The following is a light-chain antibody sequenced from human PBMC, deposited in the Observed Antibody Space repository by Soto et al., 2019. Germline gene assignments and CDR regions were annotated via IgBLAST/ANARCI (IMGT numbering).Light chain of an antibody. J-gene: IGLJ1*01. CDR3: AAWDDSLNGPYV. V-gene: IGLV1-44*01. CDR2: NNN. Sequence: QSVLTQPPSASGTPGQRVTISCSGSSSNIGSNTVNWYQQLPGTAPKLLIYNNNQRPPGVPDRFSGSKSGTSASLAISGLQSEDEADYYCAAWDDSLNGPYVFGTGTKVTVL. CDR1: SSNIGSNT.